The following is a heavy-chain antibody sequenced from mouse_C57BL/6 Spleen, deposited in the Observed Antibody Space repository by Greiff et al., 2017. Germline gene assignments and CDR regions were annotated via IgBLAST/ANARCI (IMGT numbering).Heavy chain of an antibody. CDR1: GYSITSGYY. D-gene: IGHD3-3*01. J-gene: IGHJ1*03. CDR2: ISYDGSN. Sequence: EVQRVESGPGLVKPSQSLSLTCSVTGYSITSGYYWNWIRQFPGNKLEWMGYISYDGSNNYNPSLKNRISITRDTSKNQFFLKLNSVTTEDTATYYCAKGLTTGYFDVWGTGTTVTVSS. CDR3: AKGLTTGYFDV. V-gene: IGHV3-6*01.